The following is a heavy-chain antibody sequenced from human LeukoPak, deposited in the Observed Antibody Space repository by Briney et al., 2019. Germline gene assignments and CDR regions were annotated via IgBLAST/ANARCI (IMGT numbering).Heavy chain of an antibody. J-gene: IGHJ6*03. D-gene: IGHD1-26*01. CDR2: IIHIFGKT. CDR3: ARDSIVGGAAHSYYMDV. CDR1: GGTFSSYG. V-gene: IGHV1-69*13. Sequence: ASVKVSCKASGGTFSSYGISWVRQAPGQGLEWMGGIIHIFGKTDYAQKFQGRVTITADESTSTAYMELSSLRSEDTAVYYCARDSIVGGAAHSYYMDVWGKRTTVTVSS.